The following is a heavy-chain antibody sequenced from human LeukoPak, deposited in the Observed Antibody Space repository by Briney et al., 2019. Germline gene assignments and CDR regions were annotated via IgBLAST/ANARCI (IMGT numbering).Heavy chain of an antibody. D-gene: IGHD6-13*01. Sequence: ASVKVSCKASGYSSTNYGISWVRQAPGQGLEWMGWIHIYRGNTNYAQKFQGRVTMTTDTSTSTVYMELSSLRSEDTAVYYCARGEIAAAGGAFYYYMDVWGKGTTVTVSS. CDR2: IHIYRGNT. CDR3: ARGEIAAAGGAFYYYMDV. J-gene: IGHJ6*03. CDR1: GYSSTNYG. V-gene: IGHV1-18*01.